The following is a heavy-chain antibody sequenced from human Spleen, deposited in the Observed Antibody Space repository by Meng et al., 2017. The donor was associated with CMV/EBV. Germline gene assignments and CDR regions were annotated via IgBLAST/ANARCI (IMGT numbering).Heavy chain of an antibody. CDR3: AMLDIVVVVAATGFDAFDI. V-gene: IGHV3-21*01. D-gene: IGHD2-15*01. CDR1: FSSYS. CDR2: ISSSSSYI. Sequence: FSSYSMNWVRQAPGKGLEWVSSISSSSSYIYYADSVKGRFTISRDNAKNSLYLQMNSLRAEDTAVYYCAMLDIVVVVAATGFDAFDIWGQGTMVIVSS. J-gene: IGHJ3*02.